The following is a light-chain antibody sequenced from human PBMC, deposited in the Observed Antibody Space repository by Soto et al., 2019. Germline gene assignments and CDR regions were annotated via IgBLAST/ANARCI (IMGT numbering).Light chain of an antibody. CDR2: RNN. Sequence: QSVLTQPPSVSGTTGQRVTISCSGSISNIGSNYVYWFQQFPGTAPKVLSNRNNQRPSGVPDRFSGSKSGTSASLAISGLRSEAEAEYYCAAWDDTVRSYVFGTGTKLTVL. CDR3: AAWDDTVRSYV. J-gene: IGLJ1*01. V-gene: IGLV1-47*01. CDR1: ISNIGSNY.